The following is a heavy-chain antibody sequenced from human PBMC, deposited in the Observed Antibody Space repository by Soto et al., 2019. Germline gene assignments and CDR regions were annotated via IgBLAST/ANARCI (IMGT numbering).Heavy chain of an antibody. CDR2: ISAYNGNT. V-gene: IGHV1-18*04. CDR3: ARDRRYSSGRLTQDYYYGMHV. D-gene: IGHD6-19*01. J-gene: IGHJ6*01. CDR1: GYTFTSYG. Sequence: QVQLVQSGAEVKKPGASVKVSCKASGYTFTSYGISWVRQAPGQGLEWMGWISAYNGNTNYAHKLQGRGTMTTDTSTGTAYMELRSLRSDDTAVYYCARDRRYSSGRLTQDYYYGMHVWGEGTTVTVSS.